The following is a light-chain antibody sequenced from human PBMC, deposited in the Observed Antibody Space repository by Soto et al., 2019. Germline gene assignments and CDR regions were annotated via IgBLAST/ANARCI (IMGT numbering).Light chain of an antibody. V-gene: IGKV3-20*01. J-gene: IGKJ2*01. CDR2: DAS. CDR3: HHYGYGADT. CDR1: ETVGSNY. Sequence: EVVLTQSPGTLSLSPGERATLSCRASETVGSNYLAWYQQQPGQAPRLLIFDASSRATGIPDRFSGSGSGTEFSLTIRRLAPEDSAVYFCHHYGYGADTFGQGTKLEI.